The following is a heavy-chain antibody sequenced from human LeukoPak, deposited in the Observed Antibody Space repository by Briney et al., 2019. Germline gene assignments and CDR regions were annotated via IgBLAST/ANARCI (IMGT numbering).Heavy chain of an antibody. Sequence: PGGSLRLSCAASGFTFSSYSMNWVRQAPGKWLEWVSSISSSSSYIYYADSVKGRFTISRDNAKNSLYLQMNSLRAEDTAVYYCAREFFCGGDCYPSNFDYWGQTTLVTVSS. D-gene: IGHD2-21*01. CDR1: GFTFSSYS. V-gene: IGHV3-21*01. J-gene: IGHJ4*02. CDR3: AREFFCGGDCYPSNFDY. CDR2: ISSSSSYI.